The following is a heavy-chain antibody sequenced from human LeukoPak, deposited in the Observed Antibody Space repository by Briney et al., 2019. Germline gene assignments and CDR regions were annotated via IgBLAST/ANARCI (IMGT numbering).Heavy chain of an antibody. D-gene: IGHD6-19*01. CDR2: IYSGGST. CDR3: ARDCGYSSGWADYFDC. J-gene: IGHJ4*02. CDR1: GFTVSSNY. Sequence: PGGSLRLSCAASGFTVSSNYMSWVRQAPGKGLEWVSVIYSGGSTYYADSVKGRFTISRDNSKNTLYLQMNSLRAEDTAVYYCARDCGYSSGWADYFDCWGQGTLVTVSS. V-gene: IGHV3-66*01.